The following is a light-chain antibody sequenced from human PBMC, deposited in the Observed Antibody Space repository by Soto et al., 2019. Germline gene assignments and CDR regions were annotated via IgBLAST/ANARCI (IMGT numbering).Light chain of an antibody. Sequence: DIPMTQSPSTLSGSVGDRVTITCRASQTISSWLAWYQQKPGKAPKLLIYKASTLKSGVPSRFSGSGSGTEFTLTISSLPPDDFANYYCQHYNSYSAAFGQGTKVDLK. J-gene: IGKJ1*01. V-gene: IGKV1-5*03. CDR1: QTISSW. CDR2: KAS. CDR3: QHYNSYSAA.